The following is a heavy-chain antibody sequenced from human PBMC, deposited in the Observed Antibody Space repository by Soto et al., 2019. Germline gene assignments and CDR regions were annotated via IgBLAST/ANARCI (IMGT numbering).Heavy chain of an antibody. CDR2: IIPVFGTA. D-gene: IGHD4-17*01. CDR1: GGSLSNYG. V-gene: IGHV1-69*12. J-gene: IGHJ6*02. CDR3: ARGDATKIVVTTYYGMDV. Sequence: QVQLVQSGAEVKKPGSSVKVSCKASGGSLSNYGISWVRQAPGQGLEWMGGIIPVFGTANYAQKFQGRVTVSADGSTSMVYMDGISLRSEDTAVYYWARGDATKIVVTTYYGMDVWGQGTTVTVSS.